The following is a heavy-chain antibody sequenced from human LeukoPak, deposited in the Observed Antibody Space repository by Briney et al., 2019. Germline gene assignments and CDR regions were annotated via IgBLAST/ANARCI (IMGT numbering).Heavy chain of an antibody. CDR3: ARLDRIVPATCFDY. J-gene: IGHJ4*02. CDR1: GFMFNIYW. D-gene: IGHD1-1*01. CDR2: INQDGSQK. V-gene: IGHV3-7*01. Sequence: GGSLRLSCALSGFMFNIYWMSWVRQTPGKGLEWVANINQDGSQKYYVDSVKRRFTMSRDNVKNLVYLQMNSLRAEDTAVYFCARLDRIVPATCFDYWGQGALVTVSS.